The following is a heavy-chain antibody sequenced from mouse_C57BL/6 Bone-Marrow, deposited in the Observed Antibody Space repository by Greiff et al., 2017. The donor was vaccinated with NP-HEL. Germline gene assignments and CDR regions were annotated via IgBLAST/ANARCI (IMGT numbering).Heavy chain of an antibody. D-gene: IGHD1-1*01. CDR2: ISSGGSYT. V-gene: IGHV5-6*01. CDR1: GFTFSSYG. Sequence: EVKVVESGGDLVKPGGSLKLSCAASGFTFSSYGMSWVRQTPDKRLEWVATISSGGSYTYYPDSVKGRFTISRDNAKNTLYLQMSSLKSEDTAMYYCARQGTTVPWYFDVWGTGTTVTVSS. CDR3: ARQGTTVPWYFDV. J-gene: IGHJ1*03.